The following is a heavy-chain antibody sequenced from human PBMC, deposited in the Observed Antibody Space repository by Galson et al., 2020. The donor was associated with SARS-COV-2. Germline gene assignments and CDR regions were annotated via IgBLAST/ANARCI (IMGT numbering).Heavy chain of an antibody. V-gene: IGHV4-34*01. D-gene: IGHD3-3*01. J-gene: IGHJ4*02. CDR1: GGSFSGYY. Sequence: SETLSLTCAVYGGSFSGYYWSWIRQPPGKGLEWIGEINHSGSTNYNPSLKSRVTISVDTSKNQFSLKLSSVTAADTAVYYCARGIRFLEWLFYFDYWGQGTLVTVSS. CDR3: ARGIRFLEWLFYFDY. CDR2: INHSGST.